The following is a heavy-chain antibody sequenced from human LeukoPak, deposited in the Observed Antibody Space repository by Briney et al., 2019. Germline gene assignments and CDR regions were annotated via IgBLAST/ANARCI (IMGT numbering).Heavy chain of an antibody. CDR1: GFTVVHFS. Sequence: PGGSLRLSCVASGFTVVHFSMHWVRQAPGKGLEWVAFVSGEQTDKYYADSVKGRFTISRDNSRNTLFLKMNSLRPDDTAVYYCARDQPGTYTMSSTWGQGTLVSLSS. V-gene: IGHV3-30*04. CDR3: ARDQPGTYTMSST. D-gene: IGHD7-27*01. J-gene: IGHJ5*02. CDR2: VSGEQTDK.